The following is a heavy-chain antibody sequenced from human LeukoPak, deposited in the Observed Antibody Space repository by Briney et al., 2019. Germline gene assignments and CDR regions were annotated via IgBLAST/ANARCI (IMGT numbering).Heavy chain of an antibody. CDR3: AKEAGAELYYYYGMDV. V-gene: IGHV3-23*01. J-gene: IGHJ6*02. Sequence: GGSLRLSCAASGFTFSSYAMSWVRQAPGKGLEWVSTFSGSGSTFYADSVKGRFTVSRDNSKNTLYLQMNSLSAEATAVYYCAKEAGAELYYYYGMDVWGQGTTVTVSS. CDR2: FSGSGST. D-gene: IGHD1-7*01. CDR1: GFTFSSYA.